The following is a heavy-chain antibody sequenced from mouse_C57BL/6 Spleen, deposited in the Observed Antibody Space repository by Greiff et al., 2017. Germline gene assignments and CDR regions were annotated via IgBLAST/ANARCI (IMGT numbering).Heavy chain of an antibody. Sequence: EVHLVESGGGLVQPGGSLKLSCAASGFTFSDYYMYWVRQTPEKRLEWVAYISNGGGSTYYPDNVKGRFTISRDNAKNTLYLQIGLLKSEDTAMYYCARHWDVAYWGQGTLVTVSA. CDR2: ISNGGGST. V-gene: IGHV5-12*01. J-gene: IGHJ3*01. CDR1: GFTFSDYY. CDR3: ARHWDVAY. D-gene: IGHD4-1*01.